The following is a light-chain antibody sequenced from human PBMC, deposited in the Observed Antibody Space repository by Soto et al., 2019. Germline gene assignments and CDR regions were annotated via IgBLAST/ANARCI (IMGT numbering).Light chain of an antibody. CDR1: QSFSSSY. CDR3: QQYDASPLT. CDR2: GAS. V-gene: IGKV3-20*01. Sequence: EIVLTQSPGTLSLSPGERATLSCRASQSFSSSYLAWYQQKPGQAPRLLIYGASSRATGIPDRFSGSGSGTDFTLTISRLEPEDFAVYYCQQYDASPLTFGPGTKVVS. J-gene: IGKJ3*01.